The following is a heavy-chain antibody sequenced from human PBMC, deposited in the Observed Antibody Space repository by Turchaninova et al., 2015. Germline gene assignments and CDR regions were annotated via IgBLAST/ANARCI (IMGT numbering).Heavy chain of an antibody. CDR3: ARGDYGGNPLDY. Sequence: QLQLQESGPGLVKASETLSLTCTVSGGSIISSSHYWGWIRQPPGKGLEWIGSIYYSGYPDYSPSLKRRGTMSIDTSKNQFSLNLTSLTAADTAVYFCARGDYGGNPLDYWGQGILVAVSS. CDR2: IYYSGYP. CDR1: GGSIISSSHY. V-gene: IGHV4-39*07. J-gene: IGHJ4*02. D-gene: IGHD4/OR15-4a*01.